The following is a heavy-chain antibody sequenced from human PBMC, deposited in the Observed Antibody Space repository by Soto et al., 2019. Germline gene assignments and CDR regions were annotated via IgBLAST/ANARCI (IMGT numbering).Heavy chain of an antibody. V-gene: IGHV1-69*01. CDR3: ARAALGYCSGGSCYRYFDY. J-gene: IGHJ4*02. Sequence: QVQLVQSGAEVKKPGSSVKVSCKASGGTFSSYAISWVRQAPGQGLEWMGGIIPIFGTANYAQKFQGRVTIIADESTSTAYMELSSLRSEDTAVYYCARAALGYCSGGSCYRYFDYWGQGTLVTVSS. CDR1: GGTFSSYA. D-gene: IGHD2-15*01. CDR2: IIPIFGTA.